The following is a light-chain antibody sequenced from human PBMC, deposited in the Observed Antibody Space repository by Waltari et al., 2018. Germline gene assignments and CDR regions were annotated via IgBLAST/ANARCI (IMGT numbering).Light chain of an antibody. J-gene: IGKJ3*01. V-gene: IGKV2-28*01. Sequence: EIVLTQSPLSLPVSPGEPASISCRSSQSLRHSTGYYYLDWYLQKPGQSPQLLMYLGSSRASGVSDRFSGSGSGTDFILHISRVEAEDVGIYYCLQARQTTPRFTFGPGTIVEMK. CDR3: LQARQTTPRFT. CDR2: LGS. CDR1: QSLRHSTGYYY.